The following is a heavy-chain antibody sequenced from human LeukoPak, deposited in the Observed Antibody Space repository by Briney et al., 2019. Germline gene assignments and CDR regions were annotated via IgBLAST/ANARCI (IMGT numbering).Heavy chain of an antibody. CDR3: ARVRAIGGREGQWGNGFDI. CDR2: IKQDGSEK. V-gene: IGHV3-7*01. CDR1: GFTFSSYG. D-gene: IGHD6-19*01. J-gene: IGHJ3*02. Sequence: PGGTLRLSCAASGFTFSSYGMSWVRQAPGKGLEWVANIKQDGSEKYYVDSVKGRLTISRDNAENSLYLQMNSLRAEDTAVYYCARVRAIGGREGQWGNGFDIWGQGTMVTVSS.